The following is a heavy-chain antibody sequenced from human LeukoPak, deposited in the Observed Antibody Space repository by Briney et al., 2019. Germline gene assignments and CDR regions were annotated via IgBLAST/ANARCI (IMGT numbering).Heavy chain of an antibody. CDR2: IYSGGST. CDR3: ARRAGDYSHPYDY. Sequence: GGSLRLSCAASGFTVSSDYMSWVRQAPGKGLEWVSVIYSGGSTYYADSVKGRFTISRDNSKNTLYLQMNSLRAEDTAVYYCARRAGDYSHPYDYWGQETLVTVSS. CDR1: GFTVSSDY. V-gene: IGHV3-66*04. J-gene: IGHJ4*02. D-gene: IGHD3-22*01.